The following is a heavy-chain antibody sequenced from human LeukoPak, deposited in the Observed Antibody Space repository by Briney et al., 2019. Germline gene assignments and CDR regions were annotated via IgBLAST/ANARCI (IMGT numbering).Heavy chain of an antibody. J-gene: IGHJ4*02. V-gene: IGHV1-24*01. CDR1: GYTLTELS. CDR3: ATPTPSGSDVGFDY. D-gene: IGHD5-12*01. Sequence: ASVKVSCKVSGYTLTELSMHWVRQAPGNGVEWMGGFDPEDGETIHAQKFQGRVTMTEDTSTHKAYMELSGLRSEDTAVYYCATPTPSGSDVGFDYWGQGTLVTVSS. CDR2: FDPEDGET.